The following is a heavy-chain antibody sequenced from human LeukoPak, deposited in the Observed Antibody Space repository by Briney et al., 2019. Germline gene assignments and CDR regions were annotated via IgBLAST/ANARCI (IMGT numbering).Heavy chain of an antibody. CDR3: ARDQGLTAPPPYGLDV. J-gene: IGHJ6*02. CDR1: GGTFSSSA. V-gene: IGHV1-69*04. D-gene: IGHD5-18*01. Sequence: SVKVSCKASGGTFSSSAITWVRQAPGQGLEWMGRIIPVLNITNYAQKFQGRVTITADTSTSTAYMELSSLRSEETAVYYCARDQGLTAPPPYGLDVWGQGTTVAVSS. CDR2: IIPVLNIT.